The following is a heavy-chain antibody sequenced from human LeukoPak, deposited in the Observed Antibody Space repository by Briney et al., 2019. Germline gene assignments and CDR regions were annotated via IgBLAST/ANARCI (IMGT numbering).Heavy chain of an antibody. V-gene: IGHV4-59*08. Sequence: SETLSLTCTVSGGSISSYYWSWIRQPPGKGLEWIGYIYYSGSTNYNPSLKSRVTISVDTSKDQFSLKLSSVTAADTAVYYCASTIVGATVDAFDIWGQGTMVTVSS. D-gene: IGHD1-26*01. J-gene: IGHJ3*02. CDR3: ASTIVGATVDAFDI. CDR2: IYYSGST. CDR1: GGSISSYY.